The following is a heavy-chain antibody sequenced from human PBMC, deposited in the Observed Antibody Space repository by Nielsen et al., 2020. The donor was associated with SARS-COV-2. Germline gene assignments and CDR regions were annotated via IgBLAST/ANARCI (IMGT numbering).Heavy chain of an antibody. CDR3: ARAPGVDSTLIYYYYGMDV. V-gene: IGHV4-34*01. CDR2: INHSGST. D-gene: IGHD2-2*01. Sequence: SETLSLTCAVYGGSFSGYYWSWIRQPPGKGLEWIGEINHSGSTNYNPSLKSRVTISVDTSKNQFSLKLSSVTAADTAVYYCARAPGVDSTLIYYYYGMDVWGQGTTVTVSS. CDR1: GGSFSGYY. J-gene: IGHJ6*02.